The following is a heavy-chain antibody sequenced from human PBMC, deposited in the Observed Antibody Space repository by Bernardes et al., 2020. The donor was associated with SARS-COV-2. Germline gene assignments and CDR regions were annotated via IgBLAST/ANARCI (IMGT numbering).Heavy chain of an antibody. CDR2: INPNGGAT. CDR1: GYTFTGNF. Sequence: ASVKVSCKASGYTFTGNFLHWVRQVPGQGLEWMGWINPNGGATKYAQNFQGRVTVTRDTSISTAYMELRSLRSGDTAVYFCTRGQHYYDRSGYSYYNYGMDVWGQGPQSSSP. D-gene: IGHD3-22*01. V-gene: IGHV1-2*02. CDR3: TRGQHYYDRSGYSYYNYGMDV. J-gene: IGHJ6*02.